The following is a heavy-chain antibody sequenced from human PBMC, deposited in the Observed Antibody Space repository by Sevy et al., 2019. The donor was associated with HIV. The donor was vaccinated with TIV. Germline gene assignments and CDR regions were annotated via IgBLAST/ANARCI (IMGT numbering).Heavy chain of an antibody. Sequence: ETLSLPCAVYGGSFSGYYWSWIRQPPGKGLEWIGEINHSGSTNYNPSLKSRVTISVDTSKNQFSLKLSSVTAADTSVYYCAAPSGYDSGYWGQGTLVTVSS. CDR1: GGSFSGYY. CDR2: INHSGST. D-gene: IGHD5-12*01. J-gene: IGHJ4*02. CDR3: AAPSGYDSGY. V-gene: IGHV4-34*01.